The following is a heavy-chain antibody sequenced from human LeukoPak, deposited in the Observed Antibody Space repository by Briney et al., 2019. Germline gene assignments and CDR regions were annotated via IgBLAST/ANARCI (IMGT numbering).Heavy chain of an antibody. D-gene: IGHD1-26*01. CDR3: AKKGLGTYHFDY. CDR2: IWFDGGNE. Sequence: PGRSLRLSCAAFGFTLSNYGMHWVRQAPGKGLEWVAGIWFDGGNEYYSDSVKGRFTISRDNSKNTLYLQMNSLRAEDTAVYYCAKKGLGTYHFDYWGQGTLVTVSS. V-gene: IGHV3-33*06. CDR1: GFTLSNYG. J-gene: IGHJ4*02.